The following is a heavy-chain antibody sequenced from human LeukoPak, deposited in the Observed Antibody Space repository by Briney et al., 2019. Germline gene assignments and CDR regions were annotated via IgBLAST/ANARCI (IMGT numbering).Heavy chain of an antibody. D-gene: IGHD6-13*01. J-gene: IGHJ6*03. V-gene: IGHV4-39*07. CDR3: ARVSSIAAAGFRRYYYMDV. CDR2: IYHSGRT. CDR1: GGSISSGGYY. Sequence: SETLSLTCAVSGGSISSGGYYWGWIRQPPGKGLEWIGSIYHSGRTFYNPSLKSRLTISVDTSKNQFSLKLSSVTAADTAVYYCARVSSIAAAGFRRYYYMDVWGKGPRSPSP.